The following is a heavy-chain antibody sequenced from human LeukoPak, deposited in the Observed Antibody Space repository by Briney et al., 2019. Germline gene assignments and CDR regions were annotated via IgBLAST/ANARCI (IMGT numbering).Heavy chain of an antibody. CDR1: GGSFSGYY. CDR2: INHSGST. Sequence: SETLSLTCAVYGGSFSGYYWSWIRQPPGKGLEWIGEINHSGSTNYNPSLKSRVTISVDTSKNQFSLKLSSVTAADTAVYYCAREVDGYSSSWYHYYYYGMDVWGQGTTVTVSS. J-gene: IGHJ6*02. D-gene: IGHD6-13*01. V-gene: IGHV4-34*01. CDR3: AREVDGYSSSWYHYYYYGMDV.